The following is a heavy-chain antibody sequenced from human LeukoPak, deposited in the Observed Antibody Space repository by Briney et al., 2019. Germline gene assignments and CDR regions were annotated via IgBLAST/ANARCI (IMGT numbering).Heavy chain of an antibody. CDR1: GGSISSGGYY. J-gene: IGHJ1*01. D-gene: IGHD6-19*01. CDR3: ARLGVYSSGDGSFEYFQH. CDR2: IYYSGST. Sequence: PSETLSLTCTVSGGSISSGGYYWSWIRQPPGKGLEWIGSIYYSGSTYYNPSLKSRVTISVDTSKNQFSLKLSSVTAADTAVYYCARLGVYSSGDGSFEYFQHWGQGTLVTVSS. V-gene: IGHV4-39*07.